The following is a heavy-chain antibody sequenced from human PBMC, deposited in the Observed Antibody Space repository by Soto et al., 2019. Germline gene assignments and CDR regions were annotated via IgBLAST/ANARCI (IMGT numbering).Heavy chain of an antibody. CDR2: INPNSGGT. CDR1: GYTFTGYY. CDR3: ARANYYDFWSGYYDQYNWFDP. Sequence: QVQLVQSGAEVKKPGASVKVSCKASGYTFTGYYMHWVRQAPGQGLEWMGWINPNSGGTNYAQKFQGCVTMTRDTSISTAYMEMSRLRSDDTAVYYCARANYYDFWSGYYDQYNWFDPWGQGTLVTVSS. D-gene: IGHD3-3*01. V-gene: IGHV1-2*04. J-gene: IGHJ5*02.